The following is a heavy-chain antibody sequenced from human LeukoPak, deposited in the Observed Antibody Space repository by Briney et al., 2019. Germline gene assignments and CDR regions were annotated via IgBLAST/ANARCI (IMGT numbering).Heavy chain of an antibody. CDR2: IIPIFGTA. J-gene: IGHJ6*03. CDR3: ARDDQGSSSPPYYYYMDV. CDR1: GGTFSSYA. V-gene: IGHV1-69*05. Sequence: SVTVSCKASGGTFSSYAISWVRQAPGQGLEWMGGIIPIFGTANYAQKFQGRVTITTDESTSTAYMELSSLRSEDTAVYYCARDDQGSSSPPYYYYMDVWGKGTTVTVSS. D-gene: IGHD6-6*01.